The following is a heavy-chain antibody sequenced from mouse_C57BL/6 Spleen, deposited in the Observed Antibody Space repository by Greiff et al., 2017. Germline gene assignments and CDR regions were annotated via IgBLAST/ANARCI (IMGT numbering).Heavy chain of an antibody. Sequence: EVMLVESGGGLVQPGGSMKLSCAASGFTFSDAWMDWVRQSPEKGLEWVAEIRNKANNHATYYAESVKGRFTISRDDSKSSVYLQMNSLRAEDTGIYYCTSLMITTRDYYAMDYWGQGTSVTVSS. CDR2: IRNKANNHAT. CDR1: GFTFSDAW. J-gene: IGHJ4*01. CDR3: TSLMITTRDYYAMDY. V-gene: IGHV6-6*01. D-gene: IGHD2-4*01.